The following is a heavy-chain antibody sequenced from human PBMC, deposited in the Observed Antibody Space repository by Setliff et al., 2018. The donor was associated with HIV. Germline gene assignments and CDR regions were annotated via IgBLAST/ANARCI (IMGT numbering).Heavy chain of an antibody. CDR3: ARDSTMIREGTDP. Sequence: SETLSLTCTISGASISSYFWSWIRQTPGRGLEWIGSTHDTGTTNYNPSLESRVTMSVDTSKTQLSLTVNSVTAADTSVYYCARDSTMIREGTDPWGQGTLVTVSS. J-gene: IGHJ5*02. D-gene: IGHD5-18*01. V-gene: IGHV4-59*08. CDR1: GASISSYF. CDR2: THDTGTT.